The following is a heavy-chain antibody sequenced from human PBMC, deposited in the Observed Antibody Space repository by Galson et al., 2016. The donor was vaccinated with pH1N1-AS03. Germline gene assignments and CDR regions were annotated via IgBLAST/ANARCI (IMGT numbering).Heavy chain of an antibody. CDR1: GYTFTGAY. Sequence: SVKVSCKASGYTFTGAYMHWVRQAHGQGLEWMGWINPNSGAPKYAQKFQGRVTMTRDTSISTAYMELSRLRSDDTAVYYCARGLWFGELGGGFDPWAPGTLVTVSS. CDR3: ARGLWFGELGGGFDP. V-gene: IGHV1-2*02. D-gene: IGHD3-10*01. J-gene: IGHJ5*02. CDR2: INPNSGAP.